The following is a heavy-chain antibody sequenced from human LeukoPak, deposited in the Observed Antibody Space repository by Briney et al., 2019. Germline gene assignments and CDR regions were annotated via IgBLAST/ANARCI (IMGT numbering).Heavy chain of an antibody. V-gene: IGHV3-23*01. J-gene: IGHJ4*02. Sequence: GGSLRLSCAVSGFTFSSYGMSWVRQAPGKGLEWVSAISGSGGSTYYADSVKGRFTISRDNSKNTLYLQMNSLRVEDTAVYYCAKDLYYYESSGYWNFDYWGQGTLVTVSS. CDR3: AKDLYYYESSGYWNFDY. D-gene: IGHD3-22*01. CDR1: GFTFSSYG. CDR2: ISGSGGST.